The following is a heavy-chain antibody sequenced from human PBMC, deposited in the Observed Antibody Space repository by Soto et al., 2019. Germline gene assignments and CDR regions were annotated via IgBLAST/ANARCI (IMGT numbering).Heavy chain of an antibody. CDR1: GFAFNSYA. D-gene: IGHD4-17*01. CDR3: TKEHDYGYYGWFDP. Sequence: GESLKISCVASGFAFNSYAMTWVRQAPGKGLEWVSTITNSGGSTYYADSVKGRFTISRDNSKNTLYMQMTTLTAEDTAIYYCTKEHDYGYYGWFDPWGQGTLVTVSS. J-gene: IGHJ5*02. V-gene: IGHV3-23*01. CDR2: ITNSGGST.